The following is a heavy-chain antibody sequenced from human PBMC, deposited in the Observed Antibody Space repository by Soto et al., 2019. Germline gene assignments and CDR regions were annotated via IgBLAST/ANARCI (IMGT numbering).Heavy chain of an antibody. CDR3: TKSSGGSSSVGMDY. V-gene: IGHV3-30*04. CDR2: ITRDGYNK. Sequence: GGSLRLSCAGSGFIFKNYALNWVRQAPGKGLEWVASITRDGYNKYYADSVKGRFTISRDNSRDTLSLQMTALTIEDSSVYYCTKSSGGSSSVGMDYWGQGTRVTVSS. J-gene: IGHJ4*02. D-gene: IGHD6-6*01. CDR1: GFIFKNYA.